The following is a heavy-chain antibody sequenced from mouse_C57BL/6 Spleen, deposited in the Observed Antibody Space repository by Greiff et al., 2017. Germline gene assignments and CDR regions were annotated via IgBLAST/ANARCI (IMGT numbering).Heavy chain of an antibody. CDR3: ARGAYYGSSYPFGY. D-gene: IGHD1-1*01. CDR2: INPSSGYT. Sequence: QVQLKESGAELARPGASVKMSCKASGYTFTSYTMHWVKQRPGQGLEWIGYINPSSGYTKYNQKFKDKATLTADKSSSTAYMQLSSLTSEDSAVYYCARGAYYGSSYPFGYWGQGTTLTVSS. J-gene: IGHJ2*01. V-gene: IGHV1-4*01. CDR1: GYTFTSYT.